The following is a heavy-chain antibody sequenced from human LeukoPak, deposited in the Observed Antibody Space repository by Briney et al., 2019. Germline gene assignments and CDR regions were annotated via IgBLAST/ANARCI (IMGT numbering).Heavy chain of an antibody. Sequence: GGSLRLSCAASGFTFSDSYMTWVRQAPGKGVEWVAYISGSGHDINYSDSVRGRFTISRDNAKNSLYLQMSSLRVEDTAVYYCTRDPRHFDSCGQGTLVTVSS. CDR2: ISGSGHDI. V-gene: IGHV3-11*04. CDR1: GFTFSDSY. CDR3: TRDPRHFDS. J-gene: IGHJ5*01. D-gene: IGHD6-6*01.